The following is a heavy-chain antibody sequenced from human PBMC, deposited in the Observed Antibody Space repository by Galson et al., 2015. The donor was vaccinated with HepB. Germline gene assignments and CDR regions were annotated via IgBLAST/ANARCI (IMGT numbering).Heavy chain of an antibody. Sequence: SVKVSCKASGYNFRDFEINWVRQAPGQGLEWMGRISPYNGDTTYAHSLQGRLTLTTYTSTTTAYMELRSLRSDDTAVYYCASEGPRGGYNGYWGREPWSRSPQ. V-gene: IGHV1-18*01. CDR2: ISPYNGDT. CDR1: GYNFRDFE. CDR3: ASEGPRGGYNGY. J-gene: IGHJ4*02. D-gene: IGHD5-24*01.